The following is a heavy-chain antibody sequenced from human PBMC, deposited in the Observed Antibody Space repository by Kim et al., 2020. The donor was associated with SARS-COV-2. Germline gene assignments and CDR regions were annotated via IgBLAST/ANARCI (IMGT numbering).Heavy chain of an antibody. CDR1: GFTFSDYY. CDR2: ISSSGSTL. V-gene: IGHV3-11*01. D-gene: IGHD1-7*01. Sequence: GGSLRLSCAASGFTFSDYYMSWIRQAPGKGLEWVSYISSSGSTLYYASSVNGRITITRNNAKNSLHLLMNGLRAEDTAVYYCARDQTTHYYYMDVWGKGTTVTVSS. CDR3: ARDQTTHYYYMDV. J-gene: IGHJ6*03.